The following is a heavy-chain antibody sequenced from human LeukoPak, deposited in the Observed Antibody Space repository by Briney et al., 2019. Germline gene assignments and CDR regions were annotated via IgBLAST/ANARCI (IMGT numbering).Heavy chain of an antibody. V-gene: IGHV3-23*01. J-gene: IGHJ4*02. D-gene: IGHD1-26*01. CDR3: VKDLGRYRNNCFDY. CDR2: ISGSGGGT. CDR1: GSTFSSYD. Sequence: GGSLRLSCAASGSTFSSYDMHCVRHAPEKGLEWVSTISGSGGGTYYADSVKGRFTISRDDSKNTLYLKMNSLRAEDTAVYYCVKDLGRYRNNCFDYWGQGTLVTVSS.